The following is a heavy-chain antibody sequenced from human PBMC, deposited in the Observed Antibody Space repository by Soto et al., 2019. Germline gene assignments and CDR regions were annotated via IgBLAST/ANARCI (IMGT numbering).Heavy chain of an antibody. Sequence: SETLSLTCAVYGGSFSGYYWSWIRQPPGKGLEWIGEINHSGSTNYNPSLKSRVTISVDTSKNQFSLKLSSVTAADTAVYYCARIRGAGLRAYYYYGMDVWGQGTTVT. CDR2: INHSGST. CDR3: ARIRGAGLRAYYYYGMDV. CDR1: GGSFSGYY. J-gene: IGHJ6*02. D-gene: IGHD3-10*01. V-gene: IGHV4-34*01.